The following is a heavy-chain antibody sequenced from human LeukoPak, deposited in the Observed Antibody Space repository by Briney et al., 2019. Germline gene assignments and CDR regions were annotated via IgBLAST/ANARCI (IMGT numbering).Heavy chain of an antibody. D-gene: IGHD3-10*01. CDR2: IYYSGST. CDR1: GVSITNTKYY. J-gene: IGHJ4*02. Sequence: PSETLSLTCTVSGVSITNTKYYWGWIRQPPGQGLEWIGTIYYSGSTYYNPSLKSRVTISVDTSRNQFSLKLSSVTAADTAVYYCGRLNALQTYYYGSGSYLYYYDYWGQGTLGTVSS. CDR3: GRLNALQTYYYGSGSYLYYYDY. V-gene: IGHV4-39*01.